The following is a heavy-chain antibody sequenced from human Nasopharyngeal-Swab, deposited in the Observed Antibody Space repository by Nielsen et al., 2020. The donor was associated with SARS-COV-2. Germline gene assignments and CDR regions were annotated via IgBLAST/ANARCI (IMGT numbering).Heavy chain of an antibody. D-gene: IGHD6-19*01. CDR1: GGSISSNNYY. CDR3: ATYSSGWYEGDFDY. J-gene: IGHJ4*02. Sequence: SATLSLTCTVSGGSISSNNYYWGWLRQPPGKGLEWIGNFSYSGRTYYNPSLKSRVTISVDTSKNQFSLKLSSVTAADTAVYYCATYSSGWYEGDFDYWGQGTLVTVSS. V-gene: IGHV4-39*01. CDR2: FSYSGRT.